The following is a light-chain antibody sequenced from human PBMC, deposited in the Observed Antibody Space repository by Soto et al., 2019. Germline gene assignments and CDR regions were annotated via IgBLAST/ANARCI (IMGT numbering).Light chain of an antibody. CDR1: QSLLHGDGYNY. V-gene: IGKV2-28*01. Sequence: DLVMTQSPLSLPVTPGEPASISCRSSQSLLHGDGYNYLDWYLQKPGQSPQVLIYLGSNRASGVPDRFSGSGSGTDFTLKISRVEAEDVGVYYCMQALQTPPTFGQGTKVEIK. CDR2: LGS. CDR3: MQALQTPPT. J-gene: IGKJ1*01.